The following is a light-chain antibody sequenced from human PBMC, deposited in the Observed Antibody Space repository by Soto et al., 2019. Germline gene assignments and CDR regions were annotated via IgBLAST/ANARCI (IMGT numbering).Light chain of an antibody. Sequence: DIQMTQSPSTLTASVGDRVTITCRASQTINSWLAWYQQKPGKAPKLLIYATSNLESGVPSRFSGSGSGTEFSLTISSLQPDDFATYYCQQYKSFSLTFGGGTKVHIK. J-gene: IGKJ4*01. CDR2: ATS. V-gene: IGKV1-5*03. CDR3: QQYKSFSLT. CDR1: QTINSW.